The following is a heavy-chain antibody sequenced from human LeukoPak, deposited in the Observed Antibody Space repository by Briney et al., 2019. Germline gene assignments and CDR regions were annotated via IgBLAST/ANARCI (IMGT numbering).Heavy chain of an antibody. CDR3: ARGSTLGGFDI. J-gene: IGHJ3*02. Sequence: SETLSLTCTVSGGSISSGGYYWSWIRQHPGKGLEWIGYIYYSGSTYYNPSLKSRVTVSVDTSKNQFSLKLSSVTAADTAVYYCARGSTLGGFDIWGQGTMVTVSS. CDR2: IYYSGST. D-gene: IGHD3-10*01. CDR1: GGSISSGGYY. V-gene: IGHV4-31*03.